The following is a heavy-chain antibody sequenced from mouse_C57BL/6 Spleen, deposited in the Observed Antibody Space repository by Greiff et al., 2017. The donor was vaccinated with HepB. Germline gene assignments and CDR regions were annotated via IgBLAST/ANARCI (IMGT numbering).Heavy chain of an antibody. Sequence: EVQLQQSGPELVKPGDSVKISCKASGYSFTGYFMNWVMQSHGKSLEWIGRINPYNGDTFYNQKFKGKATLTVDKSSSTAHMELRSLTSEDSAVYYCARGEGFITTVVAPFDYWGQGTTLTVSS. D-gene: IGHD1-1*01. CDR2: INPYNGDT. CDR1: GYSFTGYF. J-gene: IGHJ2*01. V-gene: IGHV1-20*01. CDR3: ARGEGFITTVVAPFDY.